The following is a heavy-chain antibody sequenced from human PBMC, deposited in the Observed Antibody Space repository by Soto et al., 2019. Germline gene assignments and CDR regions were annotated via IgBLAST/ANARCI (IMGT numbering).Heavy chain of an antibody. Sequence: EVQLVESGGGLVKPGGSLRLSCAASGFTFSRYIMHWVRQAPGQGLEWIATISSTSTNIYYADSVKGRITISRDNPKNPLSLQMESLGREDTAVYYCTGGIASSSLVTFDVWGQGTMVTVSP. CDR1: GFTFSRYI. V-gene: IGHV3-21*01. CDR2: ISSTSTNI. CDR3: TGGIASSSLVTFDV. D-gene: IGHD3-16*01. J-gene: IGHJ3*01.